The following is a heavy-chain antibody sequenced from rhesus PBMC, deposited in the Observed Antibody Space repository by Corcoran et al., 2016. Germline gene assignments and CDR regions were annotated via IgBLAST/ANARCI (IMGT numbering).Heavy chain of an antibody. CDR1: GGPLKNTP. V-gene: IGHV4-173*01. J-gene: IGHJ4*01. CDR3: ARGLFYFDY. Sequence: QVQLQESGPGLVKPSETLSLTCAVSGGPLKNTPWTWIRQPPGKGLEWIGYISATDGSTDHNPSLRSRITISTDTSKNQFSLKLNSLTAADTAVYYCARGLFYFDYWGQGVLVSVSS. CDR2: ISATDGST.